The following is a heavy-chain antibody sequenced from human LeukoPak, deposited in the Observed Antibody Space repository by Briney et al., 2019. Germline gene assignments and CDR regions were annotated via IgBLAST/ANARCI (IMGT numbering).Heavy chain of an antibody. V-gene: IGHV3-48*03. J-gene: IGHJ6*04. CDR2: ISSSGSTI. Sequence: GGSLRLSCAASGFTFSSYEMNWVRQAPGKGLEWVSYISSSGSTIYYADSVKGRFTISRDNAKNSLYLQMNRLRAEDTAAYYCARDASSAWYRAVDYYHMDVWGKGTTVTVSS. CDR1: GFTFSSYE. CDR3: ARDASSAWYRAVDYYHMDV. D-gene: IGHD6-19*01.